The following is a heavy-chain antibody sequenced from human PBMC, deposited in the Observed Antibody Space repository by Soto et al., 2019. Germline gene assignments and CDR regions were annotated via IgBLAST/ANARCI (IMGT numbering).Heavy chain of an antibody. CDR2: INPNGGGT. D-gene: IGHD3-9*01. CDR1: GYSFTANY. V-gene: IGHV1-2*02. Sequence: ASVKVSCKASGYSFTANYIHWVRQAPGQGLEWMAWINPNGGGTNYAQKFQGRVTMTWDTSLNTAYMELSSLMFEDTAVYYCARPPGYVSDWYYFDLWGQGTLVTVSS. J-gene: IGHJ4*02. CDR3: ARPPGYVSDWYYFDL.